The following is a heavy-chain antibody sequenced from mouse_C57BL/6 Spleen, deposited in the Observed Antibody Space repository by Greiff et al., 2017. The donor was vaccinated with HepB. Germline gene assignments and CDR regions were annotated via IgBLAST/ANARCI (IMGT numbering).Heavy chain of an antibody. V-gene: IGHV2-5*01. CDR1: GFSLTSYG. J-gene: IGHJ3*01. Sequence: QVQLKESGPGLVQPSQSLSITCTVSGFSLTSYGVHWVRQSPGKGLEWLGVIWRGGSTDYNAAFMSRLSITKDNSKSQVFFKMNSLQADDTAIYYCAKGGYYSNYGFAYWGQGTLVTVSA. CDR2: IWRGGST. CDR3: AKGGYYSNYGFAY. D-gene: IGHD2-5*01.